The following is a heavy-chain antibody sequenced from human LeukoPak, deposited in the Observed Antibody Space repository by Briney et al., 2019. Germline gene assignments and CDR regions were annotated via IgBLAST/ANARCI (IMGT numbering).Heavy chain of an antibody. CDR2: FYYSGST. Sequence: SETLSLTCTVSGGFISNHCWSWIRQPPGKGLEWVGYFYYSGSTTYNPSLKSRVTISVDTSKTQYYLNLSSVTAADTVVYYCARVFGDNVVRYFDYWGQGTLVTVSS. CDR3: ARVFGDNVVRYFDY. V-gene: IGHV4-59*11. CDR1: GGFISNHC. J-gene: IGHJ4*02. D-gene: IGHD6-6*01.